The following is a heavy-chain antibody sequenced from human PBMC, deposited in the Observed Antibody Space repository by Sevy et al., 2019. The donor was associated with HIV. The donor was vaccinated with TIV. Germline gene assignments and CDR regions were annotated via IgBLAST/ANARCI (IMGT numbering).Heavy chain of an antibody. D-gene: IGHD2-15*01. V-gene: IGHV3-30*18. J-gene: IGHJ4*02. CDR3: AKDVGWVAAPHY. Sequence: GESLKISCAASGFTFTSSGVHWVRQAPGKGLEWVAVVSYDGNNKYYVDSVKGRFTISRDNSRDTLYLQMNSLRVEDTAMYYCAKDVGWVAAPHYRGQGTLVTVSS. CDR1: GFTFTSSG. CDR2: VSYDGNNK.